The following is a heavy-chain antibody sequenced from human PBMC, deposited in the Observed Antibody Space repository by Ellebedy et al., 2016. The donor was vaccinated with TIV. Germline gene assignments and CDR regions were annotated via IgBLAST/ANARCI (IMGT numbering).Heavy chain of an antibody. D-gene: IGHD3-10*01. J-gene: IGHJ6*02. V-gene: IGHV4-39*07. CDR2: IYYSGST. Sequence: SETLSLXXTVPGGSISSSSYYWGWIRQPPGKGLEWIGSIYYSGSTYYNPSLKSRVIISVDTSKNQFSLKLSSVTAADTAVYYCARDGWFGESHYYYYGMDVWGQGTTVTVSS. CDR1: GGSISSSSYY. CDR3: ARDGWFGESHYYYYGMDV.